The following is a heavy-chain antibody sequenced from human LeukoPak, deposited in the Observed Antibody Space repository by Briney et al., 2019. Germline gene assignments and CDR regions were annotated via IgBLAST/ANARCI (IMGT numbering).Heavy chain of an antibody. Sequence: ASVKVSCKASGYTFTGYYMHWVRQAPGQGLEWMGWINPNSGGTNYAQKFQGRVTMTRDTSISTAYMELSRLRPDDTAVYYCARWGIVVVVAATDARGFDPWGQGTLVTVSS. CDR2: INPNSGGT. CDR3: ARWGIVVVVAATDARGFDP. J-gene: IGHJ5*02. D-gene: IGHD2-15*01. CDR1: GYTFTGYY. V-gene: IGHV1-2*02.